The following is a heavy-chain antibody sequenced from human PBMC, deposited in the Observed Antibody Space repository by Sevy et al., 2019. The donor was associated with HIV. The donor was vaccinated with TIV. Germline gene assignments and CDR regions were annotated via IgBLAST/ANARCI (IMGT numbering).Heavy chain of an antibody. CDR1: GFTFISFT. CDR3: ARRGGLTDEGFDI. V-gene: IGHV3-21*01. Sequence: GGSLRLSCAASGFTFISFTMNWVRQAPGKGLEWVSSISNSPSYIYYADSVKGRFTISGDNAKNALYLQMDSLGVEDAAVYYCARRGGLTDEGFDIWGQGTMVTVSS. D-gene: IGHD3-16*01. J-gene: IGHJ3*02. CDR2: ISNSPSYI.